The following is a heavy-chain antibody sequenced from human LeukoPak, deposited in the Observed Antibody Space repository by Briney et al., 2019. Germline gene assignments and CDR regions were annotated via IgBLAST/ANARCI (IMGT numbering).Heavy chain of an antibody. CDR3: ARGRQQLATIYYYYYYMDV. J-gene: IGHJ6*03. D-gene: IGHD6-13*01. V-gene: IGHV4-34*01. Sequence: PSETLSFTCAVYGGSFSGYYWSWIRQPPGKGLEWIGEINHSGSTNYNPSLKSRVTISVDTSKNQFSLKLSSVTAADTAVYYCARGRQQLATIYYYYYYMDVWGKGTTVTVSS. CDR1: GGSFSGYY. CDR2: INHSGST.